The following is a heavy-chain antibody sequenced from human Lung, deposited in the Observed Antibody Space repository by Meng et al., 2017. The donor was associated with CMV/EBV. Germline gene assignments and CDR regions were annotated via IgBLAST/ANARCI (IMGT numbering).Heavy chain of an antibody. CDR3: VRYDRYTGYDRLDS. CDR2: ISAYNGRS. D-gene: IGHD5-12*01. CDR1: GYTFTSYG. Sequence: ASVKVSCKPSGYTFTSYGNSWVRQAPGQGLEWMGWISAYNGRSKYPQRLQGRVTMTTDASTRTADQELRSRLSDDTAMHYCVRYDRYTGYDRLDSWGQGALVTGSS. V-gene: IGHV1-18*01. J-gene: IGHJ4*02.